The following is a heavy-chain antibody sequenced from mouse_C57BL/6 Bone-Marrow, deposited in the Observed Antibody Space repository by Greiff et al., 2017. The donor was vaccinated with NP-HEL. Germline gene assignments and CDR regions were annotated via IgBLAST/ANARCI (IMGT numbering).Heavy chain of an antibody. Sequence: QVQLKQPGTELVKPGASVKLSCKASGYTFTSYWMHWVKQRPGQGLEWIGNINPSNGGTNYNEKFKSKATLTVDKSSSTAYMQLSSLTSEDSAVYYCARGGVIIGYFDVWGTGTTVTVSS. V-gene: IGHV1-53*01. CDR3: ARGGVIIGYFDV. CDR1: GYTFTSYW. CDR2: INPSNGGT. J-gene: IGHJ1*03. D-gene: IGHD1-1*01.